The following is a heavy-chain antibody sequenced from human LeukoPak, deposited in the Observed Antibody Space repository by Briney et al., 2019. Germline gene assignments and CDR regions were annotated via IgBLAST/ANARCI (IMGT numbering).Heavy chain of an antibody. Sequence: PGGSLRLSCAASGFTFSSYAMTWVRQAPGKGLEWVSRISGGGGTTYYADSVKGRFIISRDISKNTLYLQMNSLRVEDTAVYYCARDSRPIAAAGPNWFDPWGQGTLVTVSS. D-gene: IGHD6-13*01. V-gene: IGHV3-23*01. CDR1: GFTFSSYA. CDR3: ARDSRPIAAAGPNWFDP. J-gene: IGHJ5*02. CDR2: ISGGGGTT.